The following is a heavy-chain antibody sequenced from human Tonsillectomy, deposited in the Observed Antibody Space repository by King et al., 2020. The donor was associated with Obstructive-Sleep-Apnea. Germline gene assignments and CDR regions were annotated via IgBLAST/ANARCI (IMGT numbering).Heavy chain of an antibody. Sequence: LQLQESGPGLVKPSETLSLTCTVSGGSISSSSYYWGWIRQPPGKGLEWIGSIYYSGSTYYNPSLKSRVTISVDTSKNQFSLKLSSVTAADTAVYYCARDPAGLYRRALNWFDPWGQGTLVTVSS. CDR3: ARDPAGLYRRALNWFDP. CDR2: IYYSGST. D-gene: IGHD4/OR15-4a*01. J-gene: IGHJ5*02. CDR1: GGSISSSSYY. V-gene: IGHV4-39*07.